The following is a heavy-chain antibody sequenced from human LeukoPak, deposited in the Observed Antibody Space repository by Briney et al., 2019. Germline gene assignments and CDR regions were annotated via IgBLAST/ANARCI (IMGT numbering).Heavy chain of an antibody. CDR2: IYYSGST. D-gene: IGHD3-10*01. Sequence: SETLSLTCTVSGGSISSYYWSWIRQPPGKGLEWIGYIYYSGSTNYNPSLKSRVTISVDTSKNQFSLKLSSVTAADTAVYYCARVQLGFTMVRGVSKYFDYWGQGTLVTVSS. CDR3: ARVQLGFTMVRGVSKYFDY. CDR1: GGSISSYY. J-gene: IGHJ4*02. V-gene: IGHV4-59*01.